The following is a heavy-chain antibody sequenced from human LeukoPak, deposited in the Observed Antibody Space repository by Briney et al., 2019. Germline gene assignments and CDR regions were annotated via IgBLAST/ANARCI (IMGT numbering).Heavy chain of an antibody. Sequence: GGSLRLSCAASGFSFSSYGMHWVRQAPGKGLEWVAFIQYDGSSIYYTDSVKGRFTISRGNSKNTLYLQMDSLRVEDTAIYYCAKELSRIVPAAWAFWGQGALLSVSS. CDR2: IQYDGSSI. CDR3: AKELSRIVPAAWAF. CDR1: GFSFSSYG. D-gene: IGHD2-2*01. V-gene: IGHV3-30*02. J-gene: IGHJ4*02.